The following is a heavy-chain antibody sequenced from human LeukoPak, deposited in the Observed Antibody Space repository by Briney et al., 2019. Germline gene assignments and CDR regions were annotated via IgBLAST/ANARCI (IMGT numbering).Heavy chain of an antibody. J-gene: IGHJ4*02. CDR2: INHSGDT. D-gene: IGHD2-15*01. V-gene: IGHV4-34*01. CDR1: SVSFSGHF. CDR3: ARTVGFCDGGRCPPGY. Sequence: KPSETLSLTCAVYSVSFSGHFWSWIRQPPGKGLEWIGEINHSGDTNYNPSLKSRLSILVDTSKNQFSLKVKSVTVADTAVYYCARTVGFCDGGRCPPGYWGRGTLVTVSS.